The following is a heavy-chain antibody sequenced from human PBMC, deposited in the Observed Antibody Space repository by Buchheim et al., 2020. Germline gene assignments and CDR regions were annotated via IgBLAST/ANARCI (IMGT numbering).Heavy chain of an antibody. V-gene: IGHV3-23*01. CDR2: ISGSGGSM. D-gene: IGHD2-15*01. CDR1: GFTFSSYA. J-gene: IGHJ2*01. Sequence: EVQLLESGGGLVQPGGSLRLSCAASGFTFSSYAMSWVRQAPGKGLEWVSGISGSGGSMYYAGSVKGRFTISRANFKNTLYLQMDSLRPEDTGIYYCAKDTASVVGFFNLWGRGTL. CDR3: AKDTASVVGFFNL.